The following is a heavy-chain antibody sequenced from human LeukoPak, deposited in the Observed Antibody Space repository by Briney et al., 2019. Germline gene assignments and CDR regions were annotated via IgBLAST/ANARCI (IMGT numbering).Heavy chain of an antibody. CDR2: ISYDVNIK. V-gene: IGHV3-30*04. D-gene: IGHD2-15*01. CDR3: AREYCSGGSCFNYYYYYGMDV. CDR1: GFTFSSYA. J-gene: IGHJ6*02. Sequence: GGALRLSCAASGFTFSSYAMHWGRPAPGEGLERGTTISYDVNIKYYADSVKGRFTISRDNYKHTLYLQLNSLRAEDTAMYYYAREYCSGGSCFNYYYYYGMDVWGQGTTVTVSS.